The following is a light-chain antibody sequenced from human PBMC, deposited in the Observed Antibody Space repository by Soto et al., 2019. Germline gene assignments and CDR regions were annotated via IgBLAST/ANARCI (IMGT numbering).Light chain of an antibody. V-gene: IGLV1-40*01. J-gene: IGLJ1*01. CDR1: SSNIGAGYD. Sequence: QSVLTQPPSVSGAPGQRVTISCTGSSSNIGAGYDVHWYQQLPGTAPKLLIYGNRNRPSGVPDRLAGSKSVTSASLAIPGLQAEDEADYYCQSYDSSLSGSYVFGTGTKLTVL. CDR3: QSYDSSLSGSYV. CDR2: GNR.